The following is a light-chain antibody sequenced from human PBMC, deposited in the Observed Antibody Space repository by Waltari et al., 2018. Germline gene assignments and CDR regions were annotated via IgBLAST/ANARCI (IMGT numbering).Light chain of an antibody. CDR2: QNN. CDR3: QAWDSSTAHVV. V-gene: IGLV3-1*01. Sequence: SYELTQPPSVSVSPGQTASITCSGDKLGDKYASWYQQKPGQSPVVVIYQNNKRPSGLPWRFSGSNSGNTATLTISWTQAMDEADYYCQAWDSSTAHVVFGGGTKLTVL. J-gene: IGLJ2*01. CDR1: KLGDKY.